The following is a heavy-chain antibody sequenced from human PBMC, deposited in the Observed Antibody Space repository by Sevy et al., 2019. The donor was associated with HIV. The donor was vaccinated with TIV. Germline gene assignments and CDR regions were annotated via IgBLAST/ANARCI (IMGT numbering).Heavy chain of an antibody. Sequence: SETLSLTCTVSGGSISSYYWSWIRQPAGKGLEWIGRIYTSGSTNYNPSLKSRVTMSVDTSKNQFSLKLSSVTAADTAVDYCARESSGLATVTHNTYYYYSGMDVWGQGTTVTVSS. CDR1: GGSISSYY. D-gene: IGHD4-17*01. CDR2: IYTSGST. J-gene: IGHJ6*02. V-gene: IGHV4-4*07. CDR3: ARESSGLATVTHNTYYYYSGMDV.